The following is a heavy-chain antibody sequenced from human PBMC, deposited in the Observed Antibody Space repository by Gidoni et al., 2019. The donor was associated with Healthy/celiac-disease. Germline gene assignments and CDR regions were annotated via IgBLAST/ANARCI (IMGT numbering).Heavy chain of an antibody. CDR1: GFTFSSYA. Sequence: HVQLVESGGGVVQPGRSLSLSCAASGFTFSSYAMHWVRQAPGTGLEWVAVISYDGSNKYYADSVKGRFTISRDNSKNTLYLQMNSLRAEDTAVYYCARDLFRDFDYWGQGTLVTVSS. CDR2: ISYDGSNK. D-gene: IGHD3-10*01. J-gene: IGHJ4*02. CDR3: ARDLFRDFDY. V-gene: IGHV3-30-3*01.